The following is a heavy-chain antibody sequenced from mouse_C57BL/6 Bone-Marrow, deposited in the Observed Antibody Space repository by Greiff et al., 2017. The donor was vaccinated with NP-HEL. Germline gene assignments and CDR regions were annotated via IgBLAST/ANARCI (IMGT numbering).Heavy chain of an antibody. CDR1: GYTFTSYW. V-gene: IGHV1-59*01. Sequence: QVQLQQPGAELVRPGTSVKLSCKASGYTFTSYWMHWVKQRPGQGLEWIGVIDPSDSYTNYNQKFKGKATLTVDTSSSTAYLQLSSLTSEDSAVEYCARAGDYSWFAYWGQGTLVTVSA. CDR3: ARAGDYSWFAY. J-gene: IGHJ3*01. CDR2: IDPSDSYT. D-gene: IGHD2-13*01.